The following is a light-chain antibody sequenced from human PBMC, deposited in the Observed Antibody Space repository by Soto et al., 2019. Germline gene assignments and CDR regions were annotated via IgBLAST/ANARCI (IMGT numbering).Light chain of an antibody. CDR2: AAS. V-gene: IGKV1-9*01. CDR1: LGISTY. Sequence: DIQLTQSPSFLSASVGDRVTSTCRASLGISTYLAWYQQKPGKAPNLLIYAASTLQSGVPSRFSGSGYGTEFTLTISSLQPEDFATYYCQQVNTYTFGPGTKVDIK. J-gene: IGKJ3*01. CDR3: QQVNTYT.